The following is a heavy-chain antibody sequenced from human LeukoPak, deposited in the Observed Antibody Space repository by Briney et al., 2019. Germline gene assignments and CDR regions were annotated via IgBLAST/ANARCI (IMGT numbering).Heavy chain of an antibody. CDR2: ISSSSSTI. CDR3: ARLASGFWSGFDY. Sequence: GGSLRLSCAASGFTFSSYSMNWVRQAPGKGLEWVSYISSSSSTIYYADSVKGRFTISRDDAKNSLYLQMNSLRAEDTAVYYCARLASGFWSGFDYWGQGTLVTVSS. D-gene: IGHD3-3*01. J-gene: IGHJ4*02. V-gene: IGHV3-48*01. CDR1: GFTFSSYS.